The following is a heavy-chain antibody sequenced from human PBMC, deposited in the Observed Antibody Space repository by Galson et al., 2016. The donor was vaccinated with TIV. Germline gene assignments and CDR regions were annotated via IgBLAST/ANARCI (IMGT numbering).Heavy chain of an antibody. CDR2: ISISSSTI. CDR1: GLSFSNSR. D-gene: IGHD2-2*01. Sequence: SLRLSCAASGLSFSNSRMNWVRQTPGKGLEWVSYISISSSTISCADSVKGRFTVSRDNAKNSLYLQMNSLRAEDTAVYYCARPGHCSRTSCYGSMDVWGQGTTVTVSS. CDR3: ARPGHCSRTSCYGSMDV. V-gene: IGHV3-48*04. J-gene: IGHJ6*02.